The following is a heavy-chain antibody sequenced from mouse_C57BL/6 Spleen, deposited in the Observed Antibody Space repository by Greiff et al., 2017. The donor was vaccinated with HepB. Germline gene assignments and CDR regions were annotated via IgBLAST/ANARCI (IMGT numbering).Heavy chain of an antibody. V-gene: IGHV1-64*01. Sequence: QVQLQQPGAELVKPGASVKLSCKASGYTFTSYWMHWVKQRPGQGLEWIGMIHPNSGSTNYNEKFKSKATLTVDKSSSTAYMQLSSLTSEDSAVYYCARSPALYYDYHWYFDVWGTGTTVTVSS. J-gene: IGHJ1*03. D-gene: IGHD2-4*01. CDR1: GYTFTSYW. CDR2: IHPNSGST. CDR3: ARSPALYYDYHWYFDV.